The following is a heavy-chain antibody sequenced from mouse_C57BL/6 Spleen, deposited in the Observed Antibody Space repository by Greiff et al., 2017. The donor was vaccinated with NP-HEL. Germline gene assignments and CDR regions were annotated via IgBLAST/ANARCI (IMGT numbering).Heavy chain of an antibody. V-gene: IGHV2-2*01. Sequence: VKLMESGPGLVQPSQSLSITCTVSGFSLTSYGVHWVRQSPGKGLEWLGVIWSGGSTDYNAAFISRLSISKDNSKSQVFFKMNSLQADDTAIYYCARNYYGNYECAMDYWGQGTSVTVSS. CDR3: ARNYYGNYECAMDY. CDR1: GFSLTSYG. J-gene: IGHJ4*01. CDR2: IWSGGST. D-gene: IGHD2-1*01.